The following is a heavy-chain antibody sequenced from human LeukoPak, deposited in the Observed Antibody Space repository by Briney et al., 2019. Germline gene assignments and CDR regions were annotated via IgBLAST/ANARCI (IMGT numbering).Heavy chain of an antibody. Sequence: PIFGTANYAQKFQGRVTITADESTSTAYMELSSLRSEDTAVYYCARDEPRVAAAAPSHFDYWGQGTLVTVSS. CDR3: ARDEPRVAAAAPSHFDY. D-gene: IGHD6-13*01. CDR2: PIFGTA. V-gene: IGHV1-69*01. J-gene: IGHJ4*02.